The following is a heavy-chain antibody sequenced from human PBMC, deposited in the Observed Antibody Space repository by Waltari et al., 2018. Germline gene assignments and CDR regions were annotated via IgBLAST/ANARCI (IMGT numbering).Heavy chain of an antibody. D-gene: IGHD2-2*01. V-gene: IGHV3-30*02. CDR2: IHYDGNNK. J-gene: IGHJ4*02. CDR1: GSPFRNKG. Sequence: QVQVVEFGGGVVEPGGSQRLSCEAVGSPFRNKGNHWVRQAPGKGMEWVAIIHYDGNNKYFADSVRGRFTISRDNSKNTVYLQMNSLRTEDTAVYYCARKALTTTVAIPAAMDHWGQGTLVTVSS. CDR3: ARKALTTTVAIPAAMDH.